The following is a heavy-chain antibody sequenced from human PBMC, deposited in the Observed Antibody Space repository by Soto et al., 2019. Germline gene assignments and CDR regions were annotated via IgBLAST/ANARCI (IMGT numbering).Heavy chain of an antibody. CDR3: ARSLRY. CDR1: GLSFSGYY. J-gene: IGHJ4*02. V-gene: IGHV4-34*01. Sequence: SETLSLTCAVYGLSFSGYYWSWIRQPPGKGLEWIGEINHSGSTNYNPSLKSRVTISVDTSKNQFSLKLSSVTAADTAVYYCARSLRYWGQGTLVTVSS. CDR2: INHSGST.